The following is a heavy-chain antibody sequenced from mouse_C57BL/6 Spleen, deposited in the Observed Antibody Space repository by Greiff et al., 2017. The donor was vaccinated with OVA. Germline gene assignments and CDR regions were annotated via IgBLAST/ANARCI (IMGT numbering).Heavy chain of an antibody. CDR2: IDPENGDT. J-gene: IGHJ2*01. CDR1: GFNIKDDY. Sequence: EVQLQQSGAELVRPGASVKLSCTASGFNIKDDYMHWVKQRPEQGLEWIGWIDPENGDTEYASKFQGKATITADTSSNTAYLQLSSLTSEDTAGYYCTTRITTVVDYWGQGTTLTVSS. D-gene: IGHD1-1*01. CDR3: TTRITTVVDY. V-gene: IGHV14-4*01.